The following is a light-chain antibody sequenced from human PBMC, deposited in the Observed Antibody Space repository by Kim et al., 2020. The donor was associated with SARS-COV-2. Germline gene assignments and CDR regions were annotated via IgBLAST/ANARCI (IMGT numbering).Light chain of an antibody. CDR3: QAWDSRTHNYV. J-gene: IGLJ1*01. Sequence: SYELTQPPSVSVSPGQTASITCSGYKLGDKYVSWYQQKPGQSPVVVISQDNQRPSGIPERFSGSNSGNTATLTISGTQAMDEADYSCQAWDSRTHNYV. V-gene: IGLV3-1*01. CDR2: QDN. CDR1: KLGDKY.